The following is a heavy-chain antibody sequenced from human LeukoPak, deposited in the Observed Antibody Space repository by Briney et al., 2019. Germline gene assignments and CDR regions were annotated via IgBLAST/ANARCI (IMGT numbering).Heavy chain of an antibody. D-gene: IGHD5-12*01. CDR1: GGSISSSSYY. CDR2: IYYSGST. V-gene: IGHV4-39*01. CDR3: ATRGYSGYESLLGSPDY. Sequence: SETLSLTCTVSGGSISSSSYYWGWIRQPPGKGLEWIGNIYYSGSTYYNPSLKSRVTISVDTSKNQFSLKLSSVTAADLAVYYCATRGYSGYESLLGSPDYWGQGTPVTVSS. J-gene: IGHJ4*02.